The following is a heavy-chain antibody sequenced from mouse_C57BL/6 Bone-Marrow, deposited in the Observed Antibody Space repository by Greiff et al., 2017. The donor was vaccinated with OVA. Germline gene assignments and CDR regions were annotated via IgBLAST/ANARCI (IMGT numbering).Heavy chain of an antibody. CDR3: ARSEGDWDWYFEV. D-gene: IGHD4-1*01. J-gene: IGHJ1*03. V-gene: IGHV1-81*01. Sequence: VQLQQSGAELARPGASVKLSCKASGYTFTSYGISWVKQRTGQGLEWIGEIYPRSGNTYYNEKFKGKATLTADKSSSTAYMELRSLTSEDSAVYFCARSEGDWDWYFEVWGTGTTVTVSS. CDR1: GYTFTSYG. CDR2: IYPRSGNT.